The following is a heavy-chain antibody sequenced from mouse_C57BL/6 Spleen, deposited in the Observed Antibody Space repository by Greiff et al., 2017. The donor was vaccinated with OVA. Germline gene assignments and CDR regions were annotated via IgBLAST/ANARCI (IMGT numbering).Heavy chain of an antibody. J-gene: IGHJ2*01. CDR1: GYTFTSYW. V-gene: IGHV1-7*01. D-gene: IGHD1-1*01. CDR2: INPSSGYT. Sequence: QVQLQQSGAELAKPGASVKLSCKASGYTFTSYWMHWVKQRPGQGLEWIGYINPSSGYTKYNQKFKGKATLTADKSSSTAYMQLSSLTYEDSAVYYCARSAVVARRDLDDWGKGTTLTVSS. CDR3: ARSAVVARRDLDD.